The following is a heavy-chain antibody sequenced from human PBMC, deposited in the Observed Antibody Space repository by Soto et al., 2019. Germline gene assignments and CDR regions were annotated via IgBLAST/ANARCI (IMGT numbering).Heavy chain of an antibody. J-gene: IGHJ4*02. Sequence: GGSLRLSCEASGFTFSESWMHWVRQAPGKGLGWVSRINSDGSSTSYADSVKGRFTISRDNAKNTVYLQMRSLRTEDTAVYYCARDLTGLVFDYWGQGALVTVSS. V-gene: IGHV3-74*01. CDR1: GFTFSESW. CDR2: INSDGSST. CDR3: ARDLTGLVFDY. D-gene: IGHD1-20*01.